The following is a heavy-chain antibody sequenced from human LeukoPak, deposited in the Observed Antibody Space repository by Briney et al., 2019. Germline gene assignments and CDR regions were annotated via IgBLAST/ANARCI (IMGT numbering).Heavy chain of an antibody. V-gene: IGHV3-74*01. CDR2: INSDGSST. CDR3: ARDNNRGALDF. J-gene: IGHJ3*01. CDR1: GFTFSSYW. Sequence: GGSLRLSCAASGFTFSSYWMHWVRQGPGKGLVWVSRINSDGSSTSYADSAKGRFTISRDNAKNTLYMQMNSLRAEDTAVYYCARDNNRGALDFWGQGTMVTVSS. D-gene: IGHD2/OR15-2a*01.